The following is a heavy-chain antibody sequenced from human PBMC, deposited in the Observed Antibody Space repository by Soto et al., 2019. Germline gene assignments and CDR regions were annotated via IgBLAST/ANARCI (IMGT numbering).Heavy chain of an antibody. CDR1: GGSFCGYY. V-gene: IGHV4-34*01. J-gene: IGHJ4*02. CDR3: ARGQGVVGAGTGNERHYFDY. D-gene: IGHD1-1*01. CDR2: INHSGST. Sequence: PSETLSLTCAVYGGSFCGYYWSWIRQPPGKGLEWIGEINHSGSTNYNPSLKSRVTISVDTSKNQFSLKLSSVTAADTAVYYCARGQGVVGAGTGNERHYFDYWGQGTLVTVSS.